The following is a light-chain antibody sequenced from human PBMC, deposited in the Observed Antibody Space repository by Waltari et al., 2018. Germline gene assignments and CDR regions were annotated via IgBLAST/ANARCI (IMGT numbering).Light chain of an antibody. CDR1: SSNIGNND. J-gene: IGLJ2*01. CDR3: GTWDSSLSAVV. CDR2: DNN. V-gene: IGLV1-51*01. Sequence: QSVLTQPPSVSAAPGQKVTISCSGSSSNIGNNDVSWYQQLPGTALKLLIYDNNKRPSGIPDRFSGSKSGTSATLGITGLQTGDEADYYCGTWDSSLSAVVFGGGTKLTVL.